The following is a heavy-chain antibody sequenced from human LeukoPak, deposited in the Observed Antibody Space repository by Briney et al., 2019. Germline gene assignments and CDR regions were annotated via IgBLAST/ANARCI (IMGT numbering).Heavy chain of an antibody. CDR1: GGSFSGYY. Sequence: PSETLSLTCAVYGGSFSGYYWSWIRQPPGKGLEWIGEINHSGSTNYNPSLKSRVTISVDTSKNQFSLKLSSVTAADTAVHYCARFNSGSYQHYFDYWGQGTLVTVSS. CDR3: ARFNSGSYQHYFDY. J-gene: IGHJ4*02. D-gene: IGHD1-26*01. V-gene: IGHV4-34*01. CDR2: INHSGST.